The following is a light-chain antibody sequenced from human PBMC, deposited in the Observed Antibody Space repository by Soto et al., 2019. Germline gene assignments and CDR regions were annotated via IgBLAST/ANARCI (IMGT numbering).Light chain of an antibody. V-gene: IGKV3D-15*01. Sequence: EIVMTQFPATLSESPGERVTLSCRASQSVSTNVAWYQQKPGEAPRLLIFVASPRAVNIPGRFSGSVSGTEFTLTISCLQPEDFAVYFCHSYDKWPPGTFGQGTKVEIK. CDR2: VAS. CDR3: HSYDKWPPGT. CDR1: QSVSTN. J-gene: IGKJ1*01.